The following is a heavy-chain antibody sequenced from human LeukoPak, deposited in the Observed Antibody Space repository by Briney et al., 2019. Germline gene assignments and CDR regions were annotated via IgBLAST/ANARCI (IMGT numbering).Heavy chain of an antibody. CDR1: GFTFSSYS. D-gene: IGHD3-22*01. Sequence: GGSLRLSCAASGFTFSSYSMNWVRQAPGKGLEWVSSISSSSSYIYYADSVKGRFTISRDNAKNSLYLQMNSLRAEDTAVYYCARDGKTRSRYYDSSGYYRDAFDIWGQGTMVTVSS. CDR3: ARDGKTRSRYYDSSGYYRDAFDI. CDR2: ISSSSSYI. V-gene: IGHV3-21*01. J-gene: IGHJ3*02.